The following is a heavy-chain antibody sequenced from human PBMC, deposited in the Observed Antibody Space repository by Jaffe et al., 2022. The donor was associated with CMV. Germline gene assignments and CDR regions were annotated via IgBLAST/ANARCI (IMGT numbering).Heavy chain of an antibody. CDR3: ARDSGWTRAGFDS. CDR2: IYHTGRT. J-gene: IGHJ4*02. D-gene: IGHD6-19*01. Sequence: QVQLQESGPGLVKPSGTLSLTCAVSGDSTSSNNWWSWVRQSPGKGLEWIGDIYHTGRTDYNPSLKSRVTISVDNSRNQFSLNVNSVTAADTAVYYCARDSGWTRAGFDSWGRGTLVIVSS. CDR1: GDSTSSNNW. V-gene: IGHV4-4*02.